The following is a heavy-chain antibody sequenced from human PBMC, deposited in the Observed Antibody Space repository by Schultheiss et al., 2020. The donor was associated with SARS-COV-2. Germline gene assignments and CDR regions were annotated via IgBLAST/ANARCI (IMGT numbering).Heavy chain of an antibody. Sequence: GGSLRLSCAVYGGSFSGYYWSWIRQPPGKGLEWVSSISSSSSYIYYADSVKGRFTISRDNAKNSLYLQMNSLRAEDTAVYYCARGAAAGTLVDYWGQGTLVTVSS. CDR3: ARGAAAGTLVDY. J-gene: IGHJ4*02. D-gene: IGHD6-13*01. CDR1: GGSFSGYY. V-gene: IGHV3-21*01. CDR2: ISSSSSYI.